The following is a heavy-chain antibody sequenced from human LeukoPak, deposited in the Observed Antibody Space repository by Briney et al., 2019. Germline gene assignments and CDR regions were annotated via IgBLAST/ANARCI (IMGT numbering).Heavy chain of an antibody. CDR1: GFTLSTYW. Sequence: GGSLRLSCAASGFTLSTYWMSWVRQAPGKGLEWVSSINSDSSHIYYADSVKGRFTISRDNAKNSLYLQMNSLRAEDTAVYYCAELGITMIGGVWGKGTTVTISS. V-gene: IGHV3-21*01. D-gene: IGHD3-10*02. CDR3: AELGITMIGGV. CDR2: INSDSSHI. J-gene: IGHJ6*04.